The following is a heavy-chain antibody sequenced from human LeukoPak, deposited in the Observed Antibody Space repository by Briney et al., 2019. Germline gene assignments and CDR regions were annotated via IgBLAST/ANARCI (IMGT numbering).Heavy chain of an antibody. CDR2: INPNSGGT. V-gene: IGHV1-2*06. Sequence: ASVKVSCKASGYTFTGYYMHWVRQAPGQGLEWMGRINPNSGGTNYAQKFQGRVTMTRDTSISTAYMELSRLRSDDTAVYYCEISEGEMANNSGYWGQGTLVNVSS. D-gene: IGHD5-24*01. CDR3: EISEGEMANNSGY. J-gene: IGHJ4*02. CDR1: GYTFTGYY.